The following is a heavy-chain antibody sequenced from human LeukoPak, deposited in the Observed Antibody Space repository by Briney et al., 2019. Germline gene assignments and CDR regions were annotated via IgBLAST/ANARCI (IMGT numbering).Heavy chain of an antibody. J-gene: IGHJ4*02. CDR1: GGTFSSYA. CDR3: AIFGVLEWLSPVDY. D-gene: IGHD3-3*01. V-gene: IGHV1-69*01. Sequence: SVKVSCKASGGTFSSYAISWVRQAPGQGLEWMGGIIPIFGTANYAQRFQGRVTITADESTSTAYMELSSLRSEDTAVYYCAIFGVLEWLSPVDYWGQGTLVTVSS. CDR2: IIPIFGTA.